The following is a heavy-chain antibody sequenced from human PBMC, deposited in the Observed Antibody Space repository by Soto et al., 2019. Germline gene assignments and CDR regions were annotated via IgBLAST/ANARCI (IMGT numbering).Heavy chain of an antibody. V-gene: IGHV3-7*03. CDR3: ARGTSHYNYVHVWY. CDR1: GFTFSSYW. J-gene: IGHJ4*02. CDR2: IKQDGRET. D-gene: IGHD3-16*01. Sequence: EVQPVESGGGLVQPGGSLRLSCAASGFTFSSYWMSWVRQAPGKALECVANIKQDGRETYYVDSVKGRFTISRDNANSALYLQMDSLGAEDTAVYYCARGTSHYNYVHVWYWGQGTHVIVSS.